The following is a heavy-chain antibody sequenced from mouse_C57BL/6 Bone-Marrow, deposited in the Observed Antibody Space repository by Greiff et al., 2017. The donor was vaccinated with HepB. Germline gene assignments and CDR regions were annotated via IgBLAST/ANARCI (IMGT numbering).Heavy chain of an antibody. J-gene: IGHJ3*01. CDR2: IYPGDGDT. V-gene: IGHV1-80*01. Sequence: VQLQESGAELVKPGASVKISCKASGYAFSSYWMNWVKQRPGKGLEWIGQIYPGDGDTNYNGKFKGKATLTADKSSSTTYMQLSSLTSEDSSVYFCARWNDYPWFAYWGQGTLVTVSA. CDR3: ARWNDYPWFAY. CDR1: GYAFSSYW. D-gene: IGHD2-4*01.